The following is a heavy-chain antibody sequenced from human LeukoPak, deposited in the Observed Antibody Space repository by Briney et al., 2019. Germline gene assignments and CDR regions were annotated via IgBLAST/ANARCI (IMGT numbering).Heavy chain of an antibody. J-gene: IGHJ4*02. Sequence: PSETLSLTCTVSGGSITNYYWTWIRQPPGKGLEWIGHIYSSGSTNYNPSLESRVTISVDTSSNQFSLKLSSVTAADTAVYYCVRLKSGSSGSLDSWGQGDLVTISA. CDR1: GGSITNYY. CDR3: VRLKSGSSGSLDS. D-gene: IGHD3-22*01. V-gene: IGHV4-4*09. CDR2: IYSSGST.